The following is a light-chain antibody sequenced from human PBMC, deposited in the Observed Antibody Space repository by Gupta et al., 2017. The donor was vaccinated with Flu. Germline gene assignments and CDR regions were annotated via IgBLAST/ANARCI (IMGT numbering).Light chain of an antibody. CDR2: WAS. J-gene: IGKJ1*01. V-gene: IGKV4-1*01. CDR1: QSVLYSSNNKNY. CDR3: QQYYSTPWA. Sequence: DIVMTQSPGSLAVSLGERATINCKSSQSVLYSSNNKNYLAWYQQKPGQPPKLLIYWASTRESGVPDRFSGSGSGTDFTLTISSLQAEDVAVYYCQQYYSTPWAFGQGTKVEIK.